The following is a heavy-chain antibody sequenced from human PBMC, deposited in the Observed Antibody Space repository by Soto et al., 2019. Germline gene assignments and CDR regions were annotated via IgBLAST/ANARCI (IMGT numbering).Heavy chain of an antibody. D-gene: IGHD2-8*01. CDR1: GGTFSSYA. CDR2: IIPIFGTA. CDR3: ARRYRTNGVCSVGRLPHYGMDV. J-gene: IGHJ6*02. V-gene: IGHV1-69*12. Sequence: QVQLVQSGAEVKKPGSSVKVSCKASGGTFSSYAISWVRQAPGQGLEWMGGIIPIFGTANYAQKFQGRVTITADESTSTAYMELSSLRSEDTAVYYCARRYRTNGVCSVGRLPHYGMDVWGQGTTVTVSS.